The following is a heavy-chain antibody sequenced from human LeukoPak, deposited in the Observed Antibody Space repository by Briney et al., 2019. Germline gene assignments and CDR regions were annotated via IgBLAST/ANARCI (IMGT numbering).Heavy chain of an antibody. V-gene: IGHV3-30*02. CDR1: GLNFSSYG. D-gene: IGHD3-3*01. CDR3: ARRHTIFGVVTVNDFEF. Sequence: GGSLRLSCAASGLNFSSYGMHWVRQAPGKGLEWVAYIQYDGNSIYYVESVKGRFTVSRDNSKNILFLQMKSLRAEDTAVYYCARRHTIFGVVTVNDFEFWGQGTLVSVSS. J-gene: IGHJ4*02. CDR2: IQYDGNSI.